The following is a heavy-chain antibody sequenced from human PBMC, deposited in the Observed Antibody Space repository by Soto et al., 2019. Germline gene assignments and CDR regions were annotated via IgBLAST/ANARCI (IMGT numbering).Heavy chain of an antibody. CDR1: GFTFSSYG. V-gene: IGHV3-33*01. CDR3: ARDRAYSSGYYYGMDV. D-gene: IGHD6-19*01. J-gene: IGHJ6*02. Sequence: GGSLRLSCAASGFTFSSYGLHWVRQAPGKGLEWVAVIWYDGNNKYYVDSVKGRFTISRDNSKNTLYLQMSSLRAEDTAVYYCARDRAYSSGYYYGMDVWGQGTTVTVSS. CDR2: IWYDGNNK.